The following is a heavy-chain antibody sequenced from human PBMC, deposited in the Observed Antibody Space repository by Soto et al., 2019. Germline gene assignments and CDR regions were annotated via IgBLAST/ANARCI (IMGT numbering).Heavy chain of an antibody. D-gene: IGHD7-27*01. CDR3: ARDRTGYFDY. J-gene: IGHJ4*02. CDR2: IYSGGST. CDR1: GFTVSSNY. V-gene: IGHV3-66*02. Sequence: GGSLRLSCAASGFTVSSNYMSWVRQAPGKGLEWVSVIYSGGSTYYADSVKGRFTISRENSKNTLYLQMNSLRDEDAAVYYCARDRTGYFDYWGQGTLVTVSS.